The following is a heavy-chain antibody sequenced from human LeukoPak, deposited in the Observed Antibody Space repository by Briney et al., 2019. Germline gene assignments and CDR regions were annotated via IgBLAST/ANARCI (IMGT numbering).Heavy chain of an antibody. V-gene: IGHV3-30*03. CDR2: ISDDGSTK. CDR3: ADALGGYALDY. Sequence: GGSLRLSCAASGFTFSTYGMHWVRQAPGKGLEWVAVISDDGSTKSYADSVKGRFTISRDNSKNTLYLQMNSLRAEDTAVYYCADALGGYALDYWGQGTLVTVSS. D-gene: IGHD3-16*01. J-gene: IGHJ4*02. CDR1: GFTFSTYG.